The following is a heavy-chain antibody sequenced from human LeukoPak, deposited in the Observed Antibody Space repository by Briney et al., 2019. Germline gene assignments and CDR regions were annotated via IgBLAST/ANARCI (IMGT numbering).Heavy chain of an antibody. D-gene: IGHD4-17*01. V-gene: IGHV4-39*01. J-gene: IGHJ3*02. Sequence: SETLSLTCTVSGGSISTSTYYWGWIRQPPGKGLEWIGSIYYSGSTYYNPSLKSRVTISVDTSKNQFSLKLSSVTAADTAVYYXXXXEAVTNPDAFDIWGQGTMVTVSS. CDR1: GGSISTSTYY. CDR2: IYYSGST. CDR3: XXXEAVTNPDAFDI.